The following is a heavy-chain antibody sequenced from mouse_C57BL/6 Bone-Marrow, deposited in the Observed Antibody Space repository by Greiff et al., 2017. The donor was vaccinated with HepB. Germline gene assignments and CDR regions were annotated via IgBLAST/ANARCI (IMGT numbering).Heavy chain of an antibody. CDR2: ISSGGSYT. V-gene: IGHV5-6*01. D-gene: IGHD3-2*02. CDR3: AIELRLPAWFAY. CDR1: GFTFSSYG. J-gene: IGHJ3*01. Sequence: EVKLMESGGDLVKPGGSLKLSCAASGFTFSSYGMSWVRQTPDKRLEWVATISSGGSYTYYPDSVKGRFTISRDNAKNTLYLQMSSLKSEDTAMYDCAIELRLPAWFAYWGQGTLVTVSA.